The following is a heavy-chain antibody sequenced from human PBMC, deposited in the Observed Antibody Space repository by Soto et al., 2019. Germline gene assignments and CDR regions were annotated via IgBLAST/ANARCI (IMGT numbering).Heavy chain of an antibody. CDR2: INAGNGNT. J-gene: IGHJ6*02. CDR1: GYTFTSYA. D-gene: IGHD3-16*01. V-gene: IGHV1-3*01. CDR3: ARDGARGYYYYYYGMDV. Sequence: ASVKVSCKASGYTFTSYAMHWVRQAPGQRLEWIGWINAGNGNTKYSQKFQGRVTFTRDTSACTAYMELSSLRSEDTAVYYCARDGARGYYYYYYGMDVWGQGTTVTVSS.